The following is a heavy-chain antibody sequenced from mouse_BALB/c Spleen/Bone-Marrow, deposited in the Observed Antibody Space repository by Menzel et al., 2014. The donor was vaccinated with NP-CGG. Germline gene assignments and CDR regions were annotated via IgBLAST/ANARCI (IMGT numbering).Heavy chain of an antibody. CDR3: ARGGAGNWLAY. V-gene: IGHV5-6-5*01. CDR2: ISSGGST. CDR1: GFTFSSYA. D-gene: IGHD2-1*01. Sequence: EVQLVESGGGLVKPGGSLKLSCAASGFTFSSYAMSWVRQTPEKRLEWVASISSGGSTYYPDSVKGRFTISRDNARNILYLQMSSLRSEDTAMYYCARGGAGNWLAYWGQGTLVTVSA. J-gene: IGHJ3*01.